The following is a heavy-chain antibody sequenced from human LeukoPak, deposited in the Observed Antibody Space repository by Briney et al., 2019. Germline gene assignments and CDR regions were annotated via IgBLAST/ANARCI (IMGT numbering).Heavy chain of an antibody. Sequence: PGRSLRLSCVGSGFDFSVFAMHWVRQAPGKGLEWVAYISYTGGNIYLAESVKGRFTISRENAKNSMYLQMNSLKDGDTAVYYCIRGGIQVSGIDAFDIWGQGTMVTVSS. V-gene: IGHV3-30*14. CDR1: GFDFSVFA. CDR3: IRGGIQVSGIDAFDI. J-gene: IGHJ3*02. CDR2: ISYTGGNI. D-gene: IGHD5/OR15-5a*01.